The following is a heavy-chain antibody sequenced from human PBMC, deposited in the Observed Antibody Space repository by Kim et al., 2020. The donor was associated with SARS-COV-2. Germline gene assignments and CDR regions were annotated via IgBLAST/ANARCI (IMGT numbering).Heavy chain of an antibody. V-gene: IGHV3-30*03. Sequence: GGSLRLSCAASGFTFSSYGMHWVRQAPGKGLEWVAVISYDGSNKYYADSVKGRFTISRDNSKNTLYLQMNSLRAEDTDVYYCTVRDYWGQGTLVTVSS. J-gene: IGHJ4*02. CDR3: TVRDY. CDR1: GFTFSSYG. CDR2: ISYDGSNK.